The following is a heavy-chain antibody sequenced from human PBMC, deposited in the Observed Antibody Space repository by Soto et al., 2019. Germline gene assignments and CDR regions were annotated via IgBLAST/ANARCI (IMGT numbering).Heavy chain of an antibody. CDR1: GFTFSSHG. V-gene: IGHV3-30*18. CDR3: AKDRVESGLGEVDY. CDR2: ISYDGSKK. J-gene: IGHJ4*02. Sequence: GGSLRLSCAASGFTFSSHGMHWVRQAPGKGLEWMAVISYDGSKKYYVDSVKGRFTVSRDNSKNTLYLQMNSLRAEDTAVYHCAKDRVESGLGEVDYWGQGTLVTVSS. D-gene: IGHD3-16*01.